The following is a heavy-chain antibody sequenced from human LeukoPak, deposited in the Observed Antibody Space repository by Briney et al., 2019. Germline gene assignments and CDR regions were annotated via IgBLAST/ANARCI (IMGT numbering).Heavy chain of an antibody. V-gene: IGHV1-18*01. CDR2: ISAYNGNT. CDR1: GYTFTSYG. D-gene: IGHD3-22*01. CDR3: AREDYYDSSGALDY. J-gene: IGHJ4*02. Sequence: ASVKVSCKASGYTFTSYGISWVRQAPGQGLEWMGWISAYNGNTNYAQKLQGRVTTTTDTSTSTAYMELRSLRSDDTAVYYCAREDYYDSSGALDYWGQGTLVTVSS.